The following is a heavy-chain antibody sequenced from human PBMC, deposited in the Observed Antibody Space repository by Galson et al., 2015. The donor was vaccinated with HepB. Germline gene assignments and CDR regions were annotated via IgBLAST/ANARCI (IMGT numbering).Heavy chain of an antibody. J-gene: IGHJ6*02. D-gene: IGHD3-16*02. V-gene: IGHV1-69*13. CDR3: ASLSYYDYVWGSYRSTAPQPYGMDV. CDR1: GGTFSSYA. CDR2: IIPIFGTA. Sequence: SVKVSCKASGGTFSSYAISWVRQAPGQGLEWMGGIIPIFGTANYAQKFQGRVTITADESTSTAYMELSSLRSEDTAVYYCASLSYYDYVWGSYRSTAPQPYGMDVWGQGTTVTVSS.